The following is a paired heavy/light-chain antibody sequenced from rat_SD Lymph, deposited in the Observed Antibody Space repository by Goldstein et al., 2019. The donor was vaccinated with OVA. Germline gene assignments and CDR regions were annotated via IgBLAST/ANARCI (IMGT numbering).Heavy chain of an antibody. CDR3: ARSHFGYNGFAY. D-gene: IGHD1-4*01. CDR2: IRNKANAYTT. V-gene: IGHV7-7*01. CDR1: GFTFTDFY. Sequence: EVKLLESGGGLVQPGGSMRLSCAASGFTFTDFYMNWIRQPAGKAPEWLGFIRNKANAYTTEYNPSVKGRFTISRDNSQNMLYLQMNTLRTEDTATYYCARSHFGYNGFAYWGQGTLVTVSS. J-gene: IGHJ3*01.
Light chain of an antibody. CDR2: GAY. Sequence: DTVLTQSPALAVSPGERITISCRASESVSTALHWFQQKPGQQPTLLIYGAYTLEPGVPARFSGSGSGTDFTLTIDPVEADDTATYFCQQSWNAPPTFGGGTKLELK. CDR1: ESVSTA. V-gene: IGKV3S10*01. CDR3: QQSWNAPPT. J-gene: IGKJ1*01.